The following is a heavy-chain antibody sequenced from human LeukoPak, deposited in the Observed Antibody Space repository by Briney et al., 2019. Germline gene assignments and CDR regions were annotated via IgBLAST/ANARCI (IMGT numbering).Heavy chain of an antibody. Sequence: PSQTLSLTCTVSGGSISSGAYYWSWIRQHPGKGLEWIGYIYYSGSTYYNPSLKSRVTISVDTSKNQFSLKLSSVTAADTAVYYYARAPLGLDGMDVWGKGTTVTVSS. CDR3: ARAPLGLDGMDV. CDR2: IYYSGST. V-gene: IGHV4-31*03. D-gene: IGHD3-3*02. CDR1: GGSISSGAYY. J-gene: IGHJ6*04.